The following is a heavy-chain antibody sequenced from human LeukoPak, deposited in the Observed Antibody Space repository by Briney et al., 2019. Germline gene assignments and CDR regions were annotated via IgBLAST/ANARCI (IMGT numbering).Heavy chain of an antibody. CDR2: IYYSGST. V-gene: IGHV4-59*01. D-gene: IGHD6-25*01. CDR1: GGSISSYY. CDR3: ARVSERGDLSGPWGY. J-gene: IGHJ4*02. Sequence: PSETPSLTCTVSGGSISSYYWSWVRQPPGKGLEWIGYIYYSGSTNYNPSLKSRVTMSVDTSKNQFSLKLTSVTAADTAVYYCARVSERGDLSGPWGYWGQGTLVTVSS.